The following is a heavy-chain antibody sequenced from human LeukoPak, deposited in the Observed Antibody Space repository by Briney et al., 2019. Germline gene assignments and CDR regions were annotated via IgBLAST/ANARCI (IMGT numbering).Heavy chain of an antibody. CDR3: AKSTMVRGRPLPQQPYDY. V-gene: IGHV3-7*03. D-gene: IGHD3-10*01. Sequence: GGSLRLSCAASGFTFSSYWMSWVRQAPGKGLEWVANIKQDGSEKYYVDSVKGRFTISRDNAKNSLYLQMNSLRAEDTAVYYCAKSTMVRGRPLPQQPYDYWGQGTLVTVSS. CDR1: GFTFSSYW. CDR2: IKQDGSEK. J-gene: IGHJ4*02.